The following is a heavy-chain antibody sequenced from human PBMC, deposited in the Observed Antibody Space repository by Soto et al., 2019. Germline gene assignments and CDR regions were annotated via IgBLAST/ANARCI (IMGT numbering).Heavy chain of an antibody. Sequence: PSETLSLTCTVSGGSISSSSYYWGWIRQPPGKGLEWIGSIYYSGSTYYNPSLKSRVTISVDTSKNQFSLKLSSVTAADTAVYYCARLGEAAAGRVDYWGQGTLVTVSS. D-gene: IGHD6-13*01. V-gene: IGHV4-39*01. CDR2: IYYSGST. CDR1: GGSISSSSYY. CDR3: ARLGEAAAGRVDY. J-gene: IGHJ4*02.